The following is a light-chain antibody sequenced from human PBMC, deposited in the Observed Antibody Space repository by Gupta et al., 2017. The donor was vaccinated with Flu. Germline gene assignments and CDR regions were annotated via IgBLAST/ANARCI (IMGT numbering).Light chain of an antibody. V-gene: IGKV1-39*01. CDR2: AAS. CDR1: QSISSY. J-gene: IGKJ4*01. CDR3: QQSYSTPPFT. Sequence: QRTQPPSSLPPSVEARVTITCRASQSISSYLNWYQQKPGKAPKLLIFAASSLKSGVPSRFSGSGSGTDFTLTISSLQPEDFATYYCQQSYSTPPFTFGRGTKVEIK.